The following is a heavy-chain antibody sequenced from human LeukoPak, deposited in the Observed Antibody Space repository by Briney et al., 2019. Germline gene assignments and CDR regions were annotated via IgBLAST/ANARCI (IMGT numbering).Heavy chain of an antibody. Sequence: ASEKVSCKGSVYTWNSCGIIWVRQAPPQGLEWMGWVSIYNGNTKYGDKFQGRVTMTRDTSTSTAYLEVRSLDSDDTAVYSCARVRGTALTAYPGYFDYWGQGTVVTVSS. V-gene: IGHV1-18*04. CDR2: VSIYNGNT. J-gene: IGHJ4*02. CDR1: VYTWNSCG. CDR3: ARVRGTALTAYPGYFDY. D-gene: IGHD2-21*02.